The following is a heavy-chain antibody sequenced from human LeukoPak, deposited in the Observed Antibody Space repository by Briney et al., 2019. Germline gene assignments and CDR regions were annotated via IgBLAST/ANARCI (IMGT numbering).Heavy chain of an antibody. CDR1: GGSISSYY. Sequence: SETLSLTCTVSGGSISSYYWSWIRQPAGKGLEWIGRIYTSGSTNYNPSLKSRVTMSVDTSKNQFSLKLSSVTAADTAVYYCARDTNDFWSGYFYYMDVWGKGTTVTVSS. D-gene: IGHD3-3*01. CDR3: ARDTNDFWSGYFYYMDV. CDR2: IYTSGST. J-gene: IGHJ6*03. V-gene: IGHV4-4*07.